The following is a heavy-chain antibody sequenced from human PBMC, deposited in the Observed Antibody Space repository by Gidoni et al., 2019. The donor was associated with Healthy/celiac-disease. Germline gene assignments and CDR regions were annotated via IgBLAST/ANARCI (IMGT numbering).Heavy chain of an antibody. Sequence: MHWVQQAPGKGLEWMGLVDPEDGETIYAEKFQGRVTITADTSTDTAYMELSSLRSEDTAVYYCATDQKYSSFGMDVWVQGTTVTVSS. J-gene: IGHJ6*02. CDR2: VDPEDGET. CDR3: ATDQKYSSFGMDV. V-gene: IGHV1-69-2*01. D-gene: IGHD6-6*01.